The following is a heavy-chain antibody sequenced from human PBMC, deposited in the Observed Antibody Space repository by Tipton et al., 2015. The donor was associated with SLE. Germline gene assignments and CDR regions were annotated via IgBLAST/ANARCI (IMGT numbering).Heavy chain of an antibody. CDR1: GFTFSSYW. D-gene: IGHD6-25*01. J-gene: IGHJ6*03. Sequence: SLRLSCAASGFTFSSYWMHWVRQAPGKGLVWVSRINSDGSSTSYADSVKGRFTISRDNAKNTLHLQMNSLRAEDTAVYYCARSRYSSGIHYMDVWGKGTTVTVSS. CDR2: INSDGSST. CDR3: ARSRYSSGIHYMDV. V-gene: IGHV3-74*01.